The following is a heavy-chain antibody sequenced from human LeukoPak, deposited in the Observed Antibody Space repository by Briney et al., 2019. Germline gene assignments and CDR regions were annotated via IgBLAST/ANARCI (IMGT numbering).Heavy chain of an antibody. CDR2: IKSKTDGGTT. Sequence: GGSLRLSCAASGFTFSNAWMSWVRQAPGKGLEWVGRIKSKTDGGTTDYAAPVKGRFTISRDDSKNTLYLQMNSLKTEDTAVYYCTTEGDYCDSIDAFDIWGQGTMVTVSS. D-gene: IGHD3-22*01. V-gene: IGHV3-15*01. CDR3: TTEGDYCDSIDAFDI. J-gene: IGHJ3*02. CDR1: GFTFSNAW.